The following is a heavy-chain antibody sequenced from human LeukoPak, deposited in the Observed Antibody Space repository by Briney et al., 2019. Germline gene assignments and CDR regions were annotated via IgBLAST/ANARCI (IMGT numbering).Heavy chain of an antibody. J-gene: IGHJ4*02. V-gene: IGHV3-11*05. D-gene: IGHD4-17*01. CDR2: ISGSSTYT. CDR1: GFSLSDYY. CDR3: AREFSFRGDSTLTTLRYFDY. Sequence: GSLRLSCAASGFSLSDYYMTWIRQAAGKGLEWVSYISGSSTYTNYADSVKGRFTISRDNAKNSLYLQMDSLRAEDTAVYFCAREFSFRGDSTLTTLRYFDYWGQGTLVTVSS.